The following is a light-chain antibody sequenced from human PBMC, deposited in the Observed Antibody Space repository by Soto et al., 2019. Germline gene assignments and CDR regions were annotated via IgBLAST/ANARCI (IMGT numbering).Light chain of an antibody. V-gene: IGKV1-39*01. CDR3: QHSYTAPWT. CDR2: GAS. J-gene: IGKJ1*01. CDR1: ENIIQY. Sequence: DSQMTQSPSSLSASLGDRVTITCRASENIIQYLNWYQQKPGKVPRLLVYGASRLETGVPSRFSASGFGTEFTLTIRGLQSEDFATYYCQHSYTAPWTFGQGTKV.